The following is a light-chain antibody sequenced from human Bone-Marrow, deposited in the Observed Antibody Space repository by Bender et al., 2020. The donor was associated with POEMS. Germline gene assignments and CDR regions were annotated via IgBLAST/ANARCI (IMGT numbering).Light chain of an antibody. V-gene: IGLV1-44*01. Sequence: QSVLTQPPSASGTPGQRVTISCSGGSSNIGAHAVNWYQHLPGPTPKLLIYSSHRRPSEVPDRFSGSRSGTSASLAISGVQSEDEADYYCAVRDDSLNGLVFGAGTNLPV. CDR3: AVRDDSLNGLV. J-gene: IGLJ3*02. CDR2: SSH. CDR1: SSNIGAHA.